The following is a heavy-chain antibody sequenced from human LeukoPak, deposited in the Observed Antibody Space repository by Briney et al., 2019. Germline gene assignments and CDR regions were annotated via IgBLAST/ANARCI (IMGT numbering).Heavy chain of an antibody. Sequence: GGSLRLSCAASGFTFSSYWMSWVRQAPGKGLEWVANIKQDGSEKYYVDSVKGRFTISRDNAKNSLYLQMNSLRAEDTAVYYCAREKEDYYYYYYMDVWGKGTTVTISS. V-gene: IGHV3-7*01. CDR3: AREKEDYYYYYYMDV. CDR2: IKQDGSEK. J-gene: IGHJ6*03. CDR1: GFTFSSYW.